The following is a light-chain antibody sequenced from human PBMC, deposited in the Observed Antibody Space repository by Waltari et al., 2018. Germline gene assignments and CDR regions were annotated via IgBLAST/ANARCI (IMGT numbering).Light chain of an antibody. CDR1: RSNIGSNS. Sequence: QSVLTQPPSASGTPGQRVAISCSGTRSNIGSNSVHWYQQLPGTAPKLLTHSNNQRPSGVPDRFSGSKSGTSASLAIRGLQSEDEAHYYCAAWDASLNGWVFGGGTKLTVL. CDR2: SNN. J-gene: IGLJ3*02. CDR3: AAWDASLNGWV. V-gene: IGLV1-44*01.